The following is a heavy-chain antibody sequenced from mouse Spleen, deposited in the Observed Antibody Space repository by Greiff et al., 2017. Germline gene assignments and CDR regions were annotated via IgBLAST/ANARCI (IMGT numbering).Heavy chain of an antibody. CDR3: ARSATPAFDY. J-gene: IGHJ2*01. CDR2: ISSGGSYT. CDR1: GFTFSSYA. D-gene: IGHD1-2*01. V-gene: IGHV5-9-3*01. Sequence: EVQLVESGGGLVKPGGSLKLSCAASGFTFSSYAMSWVRQTPEKRLEWVATISSGGSYTYYPDSVKGRFTISRDNAKNTLYLQMSSLRSEDTAMYYCARSATPAFDYWGQGTTLTVSS.